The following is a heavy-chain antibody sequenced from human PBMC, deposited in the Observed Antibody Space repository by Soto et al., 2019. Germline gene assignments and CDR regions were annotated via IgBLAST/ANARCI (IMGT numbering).Heavy chain of an antibody. CDR1: GDSFSNYW. J-gene: IGHJ4*02. CDR3: ARRRNIVGAPFDF. V-gene: IGHV5-51*01. Sequence: EVQLVQSRAEVRKPGESLKISCQGFGDSFSNYWIGWVRQMPGKGLEWMGIIYFGDSIVRYSPCFKGQVTISADKSTSTAYLQWSSLKASDAAVYYCARRRNIVGAPFDFWGQGTLVTVSS. D-gene: IGHD1-26*01. CDR2: IYFGDSIV.